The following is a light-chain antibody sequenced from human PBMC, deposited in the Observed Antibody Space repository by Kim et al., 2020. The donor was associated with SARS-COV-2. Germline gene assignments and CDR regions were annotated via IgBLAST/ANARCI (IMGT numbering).Light chain of an antibody. CDR1: SSDVGGYNY. V-gene: IGLV2-8*01. J-gene: IGLJ2*01. Sequence: QSALTQPPSAPGSPGQSVTISCTGTSSDVGGYNYVSWYQQHPGKAPKVLIYEVTKRPSGVPDRFSGSKSGNTASLIVSGLQAEDEADYYCSSYAGRNIVIFGGGTQLTVL. CDR3: SSYAGRNIVI. CDR2: EVT.